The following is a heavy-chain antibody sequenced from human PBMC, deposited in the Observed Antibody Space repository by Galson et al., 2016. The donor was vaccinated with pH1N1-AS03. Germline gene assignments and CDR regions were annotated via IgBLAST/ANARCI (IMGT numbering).Heavy chain of an antibody. CDR3: AKDRNDYRLHYFSGSDV. V-gene: IGHV3-23*01. D-gene: IGHD1-1*01. Sequence: LRLSCAASGFTFSYCSMNWVRQAPGKGLEWVSATSSSGGSTYYAESVKGRFTISRDYSKNTVDLQMNSLRAEDTAVYYCAKDRNDYRLHYFSGSDVWGQGTTVIVSS. CDR1: GFTFSYCS. CDR2: TSSSGGST. J-gene: IGHJ6*02.